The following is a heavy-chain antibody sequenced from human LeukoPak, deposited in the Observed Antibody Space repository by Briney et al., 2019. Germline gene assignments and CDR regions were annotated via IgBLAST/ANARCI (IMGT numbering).Heavy chain of an antibody. CDR2: IKDKSDGETT. D-gene: IGHD3-22*01. J-gene: IGHJ6*03. CDR3: TTGPEYYYDSSGYRNYHYMDV. Sequence: GGSLRLSCAASGFVFTNAWMTWVRQTPGRGLEWVGRIKDKSDGETTDFAAPVEGRFTISRDDSKNTLYLQMNSLKTEDTAVYYCTTGPEYYYDSSGYRNYHYMDVWGKGTTVTVSS. V-gene: IGHV3-15*05. CDR1: GFVFTNAW.